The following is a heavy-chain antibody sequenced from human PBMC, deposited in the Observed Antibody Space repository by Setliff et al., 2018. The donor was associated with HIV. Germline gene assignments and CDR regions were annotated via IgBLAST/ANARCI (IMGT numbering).Heavy chain of an antibody. Sequence: SETLSLTCTVSGGSIDSTSYYWGWIRQPPGKGLEWIGSIYYSGTTYYNPSLKSRVTISVDRSRNQFSLELTSVTAADTAVFYCVGVSSSGYYGEGAFDIWGQGTVVTVSS. CDR2: IYYSGTT. CDR1: GGSIDSTSYY. CDR3: VGVSSSGYYGEGAFDI. D-gene: IGHD3-22*01. V-gene: IGHV4-39*01. J-gene: IGHJ3*02.